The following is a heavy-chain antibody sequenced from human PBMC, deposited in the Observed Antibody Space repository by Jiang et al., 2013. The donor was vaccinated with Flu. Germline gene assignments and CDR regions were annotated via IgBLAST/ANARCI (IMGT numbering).Heavy chain of an antibody. Sequence: ELLKPSETLSLTCTVSGGSISSYYWSWIRQPPGKGLEWIGYIYYSGSTNYNPSLKSRVTISVDTSKNQFSLKLSSVTAADTAVYYCARVALYYDSSPVVDYWGQGTLVTVS. D-gene: IGHD3-22*01. V-gene: IGHV4-59*13. CDR1: GGSISSYY. CDR2: IYYSGST. J-gene: IGHJ4*02. CDR3: ARVALYYDSSPVVDY.